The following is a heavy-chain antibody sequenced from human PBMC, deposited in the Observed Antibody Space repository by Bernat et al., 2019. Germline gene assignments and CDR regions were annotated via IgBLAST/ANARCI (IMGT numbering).Heavy chain of an antibody. V-gene: IGHV3-33*01. Sequence: QVQLVESGGGVVQPGRSLKLSCAASGFTFSKYGMHWVRRAPGKGLEWVEVIWYDGSDKYYGDSVKGRFTISRDNSKNTLYLQMNSLRAEDTAVYYCARDGHCSSMSSCNFDYWGQGTLVTVSS. CDR2: IWYDGSDK. CDR1: GFTFSKYG. D-gene: IGHD2-2*03. CDR3: ARDGHCSSMSSCNFDY. J-gene: IGHJ4*02.